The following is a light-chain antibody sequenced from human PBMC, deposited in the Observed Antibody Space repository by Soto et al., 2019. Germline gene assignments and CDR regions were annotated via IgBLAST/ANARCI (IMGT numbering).Light chain of an antibody. CDR3: HSYDSGQTAVV. V-gene: IGLV1-40*01. Sequence: QSVLTQSPSVSGAPGQRVTISCTGGSSDIGAGHGVHWYQQLPGTAPKLLIYDDTNRPSGVPDRFSGSKAGTSASLAITGLQADDEGDYYCHSYDSGQTAVVFGGGTKLTVL. J-gene: IGLJ3*02. CDR2: DDT. CDR1: SSDIGAGHG.